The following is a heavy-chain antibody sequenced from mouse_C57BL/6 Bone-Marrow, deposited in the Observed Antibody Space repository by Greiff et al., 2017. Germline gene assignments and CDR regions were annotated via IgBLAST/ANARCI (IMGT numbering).Heavy chain of an antibody. D-gene: IGHD2-3*01. CDR2: IYPGSGST. J-gene: IGHJ2*01. Sequence: QVQLKQPGAELVKPGASVKMSCKASGYTFTSYWITWVKQRPGQGLEWIGDIYPGSGSTNYNEKFKSKATLTVDTPYSTAYMQLSSLTYEDSAVYYCARSGWLLLVFDYWGQGTTLTVYS. V-gene: IGHV1-55*01. CDR1: GYTFTSYW. CDR3: ARSGWLLLVFDY.